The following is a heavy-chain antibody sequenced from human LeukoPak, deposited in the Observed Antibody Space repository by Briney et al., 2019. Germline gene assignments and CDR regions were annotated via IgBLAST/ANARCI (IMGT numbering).Heavy chain of an antibody. V-gene: IGHV3-21*01. J-gene: IGHJ3*02. D-gene: IGHD3-9*01. CDR1: GFTFSSYS. CDR3: ARIIAPSDYDILTGRAVGFDI. CDR2: ISNSSSYI. Sequence: GGSLRLSCAASGFTFSSYSMNWVRQAPGKGLEWVSSISNSSSYIYYADSVKGRFTISRDNAKNSLYLQMNSLRAEDTAVYYCARIIAPSDYDILTGRAVGFDIWGQGTMVTVSS.